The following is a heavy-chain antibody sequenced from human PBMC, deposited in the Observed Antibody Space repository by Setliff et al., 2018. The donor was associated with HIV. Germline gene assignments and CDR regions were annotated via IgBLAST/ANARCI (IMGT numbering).Heavy chain of an antibody. V-gene: IGHV3-9*01. D-gene: IGHD4-17*01. Sequence: GGSLRLSCAASGFTFDDYAMHWVRQAPGKGLEWVSGISWKSGNMGHADSVKGRFTISRDNAKNSLYLQMNSLRTEDTALYFCAKDMSSGLYGDYGKDSWGQGTLVTVSS. CDR3: AKDMSSGLYGDYGKDS. CDR1: GFTFDDYA. J-gene: IGHJ4*02. CDR2: ISWKSGNM.